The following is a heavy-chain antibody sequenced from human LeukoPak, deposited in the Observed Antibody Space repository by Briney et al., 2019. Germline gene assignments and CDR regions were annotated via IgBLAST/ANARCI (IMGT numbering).Heavy chain of an antibody. CDR3: ARDPSYYGSGRVRWFDP. V-gene: IGHV4-59*11. Sequence: SGTLSPTCAVSGVSISSHCWGWIRQPPGKGLEWIASICYTGSTEYSPSLKSRVTMSVDTSKNQFSLRLMSVTAADTAVYFCARDPSYYGSGRVRWFDPWGQGTLVSVSS. D-gene: IGHD3-10*01. CDR2: ICYTGST. CDR1: GVSISSHC. J-gene: IGHJ5*02.